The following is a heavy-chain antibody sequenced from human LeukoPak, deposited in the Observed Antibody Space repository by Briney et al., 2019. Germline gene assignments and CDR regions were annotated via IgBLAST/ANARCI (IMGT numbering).Heavy chain of an antibody. J-gene: IGHJ4*02. CDR2: ISGSGGST. V-gene: IGHV3-23*01. Sequence: GGSLRLSCAASGFTFSSYAMSWVRQAPGKGLEWVSAISGSGGSTYYANSVKGRFTISRDNSKNTLYLQMNSLRAEDTAVYYCAKDLPPYQPALYYFDNWGQGTLVTVSS. CDR1: GFTFSSYA. CDR3: AKDLPPYQPALYYFDN. D-gene: IGHD2-2*01.